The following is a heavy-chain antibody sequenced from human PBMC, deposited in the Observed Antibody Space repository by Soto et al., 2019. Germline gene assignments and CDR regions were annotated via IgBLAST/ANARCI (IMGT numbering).Heavy chain of an antibody. CDR3: ARVPDHYYGSESYYNSAFGI. CDR1: GESMSSAGYA. D-gene: IGHD3-10*01. V-gene: IGHV4-30-2*01. CDR2: IYHSGST. Sequence: SETPALTCASSGESMSSAGYAGSWIKQPPGKGLEWIGYIYHSGSTYYNPSLKSRVTISVDRPKNQFSLKLSSVTAADTAVYYCARVPDHYYGSESYYNSAFGIWGQGTMVTV. J-gene: IGHJ3*02.